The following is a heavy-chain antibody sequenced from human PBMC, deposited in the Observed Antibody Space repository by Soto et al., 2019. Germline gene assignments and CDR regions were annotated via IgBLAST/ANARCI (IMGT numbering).Heavy chain of an antibody. D-gene: IGHD3-10*01. V-gene: IGHV3-7*03. J-gene: IGHJ4*02. CDR3: VRGGPGSESYLGSY. CDR1: GFTFTTYW. CDR2: IRQDGGAQ. Sequence: EVQLVESGGGLAQPGGSLRLSCVASGFTFTTYWMSWVRQAPGKGLEWVANIRQDGGAQYYVDSVKGRFTIPRDNAKNSVYMQMDSLRAEDTDVYYCVRGGPGSESYLGSYLGQGILVTVSS.